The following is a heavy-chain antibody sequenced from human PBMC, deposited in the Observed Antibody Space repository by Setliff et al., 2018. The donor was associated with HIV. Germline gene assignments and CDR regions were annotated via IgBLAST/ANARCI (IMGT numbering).Heavy chain of an antibody. CDR1: GYTFTDNF. V-gene: IGHV1-2*02. Sequence: ASVKVSCKASGYTFTDNFIHWVRQAPGQGLEWMGWIGPRHADTRIAQRFQDRIILTRDTSTSIAYMELIRPRHDDTAFYYCTRAHFLVTETRNWFDPWGQGTLVTVSS. D-gene: IGHD1-26*01. CDR3: TRAHFLVTETRNWFDP. CDR2: IGPRHADT. J-gene: IGHJ5*02.